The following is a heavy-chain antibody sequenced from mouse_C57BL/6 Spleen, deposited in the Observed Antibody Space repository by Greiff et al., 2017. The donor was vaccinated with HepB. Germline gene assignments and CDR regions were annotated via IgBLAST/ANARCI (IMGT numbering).Heavy chain of an antibody. J-gene: IGHJ2*01. CDR2: ISDGGSYT. CDR1: GFTFSSYA. D-gene: IGHD1-1*01. V-gene: IGHV5-4*01. CDR3: ARGLLLRYFDY. Sequence: VQGVESGGGLVKPGGSLKLSCAASGFTFSSYAMSWVRQTPEKRLEWVATISDGGSYTYYPDNVKGRFTISRDNAKNNLYLQMSHLKSEDTAMYYCARGLLLRYFDYWGQGTTLTVSS.